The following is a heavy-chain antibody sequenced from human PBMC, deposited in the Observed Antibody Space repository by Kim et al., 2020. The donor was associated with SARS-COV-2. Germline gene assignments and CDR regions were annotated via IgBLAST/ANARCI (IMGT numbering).Heavy chain of an antibody. J-gene: IGHJ4*02. V-gene: IGHV4-39*01. Sequence: YNPSLKSRDTISVDTSKNQFSLKLSSVTAADTAVYYCARHGDTAMVTPDYWGQGTLVTVSS. D-gene: IGHD5-18*01. CDR3: ARHGDTAMVTPDY.